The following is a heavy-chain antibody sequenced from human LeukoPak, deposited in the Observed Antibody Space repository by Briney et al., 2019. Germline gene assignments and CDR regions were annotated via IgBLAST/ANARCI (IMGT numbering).Heavy chain of an antibody. CDR3: ARSYDSISPAVDY. CDR1: GFTFRSYG. CDR2: IRQDGGER. Sequence: RAGGSLRLSCAASGFTFRSYGMSWVRQAPGKGPEWVANIRQDGGERYYVDSVKGRFTISRDNAKNSLYLQMNSLRAEDTAVYSWARSYDSISPAVDYWGQGTLVIVSS. J-gene: IGHJ4*02. D-gene: IGHD2-21*01. V-gene: IGHV3-7*05.